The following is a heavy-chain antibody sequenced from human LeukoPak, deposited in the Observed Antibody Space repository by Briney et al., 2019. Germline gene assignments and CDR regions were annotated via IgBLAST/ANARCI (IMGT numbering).Heavy chain of an antibody. CDR1: GFTLDDYA. J-gene: IGHJ4*02. D-gene: IGHD3-9*01. Sequence: GGSLRLSCAASGFTLDDYAMHWVRQAPGKGPEWVSLISGDGGSTYYADSVKGRFTISRDNSKNSLYLQMNSLRTEDTALYYCAKDKVLRYFDWSAFDYWGQGTLVTVSS. CDR2: ISGDGGST. V-gene: IGHV3-43*02. CDR3: AKDKVLRYFDWSAFDY.